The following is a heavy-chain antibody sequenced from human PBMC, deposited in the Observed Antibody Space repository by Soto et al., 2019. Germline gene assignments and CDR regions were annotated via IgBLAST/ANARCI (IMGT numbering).Heavy chain of an antibody. D-gene: IGHD6-6*01. Sequence: PSETLSLTCAVYGGSFSGYYWSWIRQPPGKGLEWIGEINHSGSTNYNPSLKSRVTISVDTSKNQFSLKLSSVTAADTAVYYCARGRGSSSFREDYWGQGTLVTVSS. V-gene: IGHV4-34*01. CDR1: GGSFSGYY. J-gene: IGHJ4*02. CDR3: ARGRGSSSFREDY. CDR2: INHSGST.